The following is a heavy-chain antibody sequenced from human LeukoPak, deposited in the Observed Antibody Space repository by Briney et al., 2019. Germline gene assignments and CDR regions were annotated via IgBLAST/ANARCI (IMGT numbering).Heavy chain of an antibody. V-gene: IGHV1-8*01. D-gene: IGHD3-10*01. J-gene: IGHJ5*02. CDR3: VRDGEGVAISVNYWFDP. CDR1: GFISTSYD. Sequence: ASVKVSCRASGFISTSYDINWVRQATGQGLEWMGWMNPITGNTGYARQFQGRITMTRDTSTSTAYMELTSLRSEDTAVYYCVRDGEGVAISVNYWFDPWGQGTLVTVSS. CDR2: MNPITGNT.